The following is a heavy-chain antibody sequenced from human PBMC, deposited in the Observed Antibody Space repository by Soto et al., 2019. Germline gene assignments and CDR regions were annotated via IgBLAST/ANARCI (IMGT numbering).Heavy chain of an antibody. J-gene: IGHJ4*02. V-gene: IGHV3-33*01. CDR3: VRGDNWNDEASDY. Sequence: QVQLVESGGGVVQPGRSLRLSCAASGFMFSNHGMHWVRQAPGKGLEWVAVIWSDGNNRYYADSVQGRFTISRDNSKNTLYLQRNSLRAEDTAVYYCVRGDNWNDEASDYWGQGTLVTVSS. D-gene: IGHD1-1*01. CDR1: GFMFSNHG. CDR2: IWSDGNNR.